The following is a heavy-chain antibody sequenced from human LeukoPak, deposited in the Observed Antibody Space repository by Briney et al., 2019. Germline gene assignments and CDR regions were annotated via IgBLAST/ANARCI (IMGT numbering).Heavy chain of an antibody. Sequence: PGGSLRLSCAASGFTFSSYSMNWVRQAPGKGLEWVSSISSSSYIYYADSVKGRFTISRDNAKNSLYLQMNSLRAEDTAVYYCATDQVSGYDSSFEVYYWGQGTLVTVSS. CDR2: ISSSSYI. V-gene: IGHV3-21*01. CDR3: ATDQVSGYDSSFEVYY. CDR1: GFTFSSYS. J-gene: IGHJ4*02. D-gene: IGHD5-12*01.